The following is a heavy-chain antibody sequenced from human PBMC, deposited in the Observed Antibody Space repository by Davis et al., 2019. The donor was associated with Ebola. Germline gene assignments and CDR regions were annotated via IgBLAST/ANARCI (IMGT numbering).Heavy chain of an antibody. CDR1: GFTFSSYA. Sequence: GESLKISCAASGFTFSSYAMHWVRQAPGKGLEWVAVISYDGSNKYYADSVKGRFTISRDNSKNTLYLQMNSLKPEDTAAYYCAKGGGDYGESQYYFDYWGQGTLVTVSS. J-gene: IGHJ4*02. CDR3: AKGGGDYGESQYYFDY. V-gene: IGHV3-30*04. D-gene: IGHD4-17*01. CDR2: ISYDGSNK.